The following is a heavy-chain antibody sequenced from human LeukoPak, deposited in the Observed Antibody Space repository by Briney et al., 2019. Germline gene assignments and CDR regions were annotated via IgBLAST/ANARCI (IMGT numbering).Heavy chain of an antibody. CDR2: IGGGGDYT. D-gene: IGHD2-21*02. CDR3: ARRTASDF. J-gene: IGHJ4*02. Sequence: PGGYLRLSCAASGFTFTSYVMSWVRQAPGKGLEWVSSIGGGGDYTYYSDSVKARFTISRDNSENRVYLEMKSLRAEDTAVYYCARRTASDFWGQGTLVTVSS. CDR1: GFTFTSYV. V-gene: IGHV3-23*01.